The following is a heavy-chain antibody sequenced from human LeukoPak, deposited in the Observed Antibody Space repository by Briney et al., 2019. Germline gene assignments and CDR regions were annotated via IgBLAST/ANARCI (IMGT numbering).Heavy chain of an antibody. D-gene: IGHD2-21*01. Sequence: SETLSLTCAVYGGSFSGYYWSWIRQPPGKGREWIGEINHSGSTNYNPSLKSRVTISVDTSKNQFSLKLSSVNAADTAVYYCARGRDADSAWFYWGQGTLVTVSS. CDR2: INHSGST. CDR3: ARGRDADSAWFY. CDR1: GGSFSGYY. V-gene: IGHV4-34*01. J-gene: IGHJ4*02.